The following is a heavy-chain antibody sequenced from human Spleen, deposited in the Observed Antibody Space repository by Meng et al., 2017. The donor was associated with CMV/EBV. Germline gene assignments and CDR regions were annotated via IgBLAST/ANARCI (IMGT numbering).Heavy chain of an antibody. J-gene: IGHJ4*02. CDR1: GGYVSGVY. CDR3: ARGDYYGSGSYRRYFDY. D-gene: IGHD3-10*01. V-gene: IGHV4-34*01. CDR2: INHSGST. Sequence: PRQQYGTRRLMPSETRSRTGVFYGGYVSGVYGSWVRQPPGKWLEWIGEINHSGSTNYNPSLKSRVTISVDTSKNQFSLKLSSVTAADTAVYYCARGDYYGSGSYRRYFDYWGQGTLVTVSS.